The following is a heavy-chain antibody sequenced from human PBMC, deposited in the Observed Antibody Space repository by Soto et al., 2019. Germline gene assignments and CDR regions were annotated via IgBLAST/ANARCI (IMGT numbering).Heavy chain of an antibody. CDR3: ERTLTYSYGSGDPYYYGSDV. V-gene: IGHV2-70*01. D-gene: IGHD3-10*01. CDR2: IDWDDDK. CDR1: GFSLSTSGMC. J-gene: IGHJ6*02. Sequence: GPTLVNPTQTLTLTCTFSGFSLSTSGMCVSWIRQPPGKALEWLALIDWDDDKYYSTSLKTRLTISKDTSKNQVVLTMTNMDPVDTATYYTERTLTYSYGSGDPYYYGSDVWGQGTTVTVSS.